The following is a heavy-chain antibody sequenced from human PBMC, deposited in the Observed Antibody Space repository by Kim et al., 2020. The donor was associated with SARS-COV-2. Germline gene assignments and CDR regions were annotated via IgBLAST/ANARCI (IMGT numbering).Heavy chain of an antibody. D-gene: IGHD5-12*01. V-gene: IGHV1-3*01. J-gene: IGHJ4*02. CDR3: ARRARPEWLRSEHFDY. Sequence: KFQGRVTITRDTSASTAYMELSSLRSEDTAVYYCARRARPEWLRSEHFDYWGQGTLVTVSS.